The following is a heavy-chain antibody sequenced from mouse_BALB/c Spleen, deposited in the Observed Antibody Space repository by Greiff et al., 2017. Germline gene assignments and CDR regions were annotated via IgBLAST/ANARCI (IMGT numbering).Heavy chain of an antibody. V-gene: IGHV2-6-5*01. J-gene: IGHJ4*01. CDR2: IWGGGST. CDR3: AKLRYYGRDYYAMDY. Sequence: QVQLKESGPGLVAPSQSLSITCTVSGFSLTDYGVSWIRQPPGKGLEWLGVIWGGGSTYYNSALKSRLSISKDNSKSQVFLKMNSLQTDDTAMYYCAKLRYYGRDYYAMDYWGQGTSVTVSS. CDR1: GFSLTDYG. D-gene: IGHD1-1*01.